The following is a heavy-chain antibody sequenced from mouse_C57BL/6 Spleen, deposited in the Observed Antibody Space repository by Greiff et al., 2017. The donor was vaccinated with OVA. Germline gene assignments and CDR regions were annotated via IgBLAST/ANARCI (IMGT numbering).Heavy chain of an antibody. V-gene: IGHV5-17*01. Sequence: EVQRVESGGGLVKPGGSLKLSCAASGFTFSDYGMHWVRQAPEKGLEWVAYISSGSSTIYYADTVKGRFTISRDNAKNTLFLQMTSLRSEDTAMYYCARLGYYGSRGYFDYWGQGTTLTVSS. CDR2: ISSGSSTI. CDR1: GFTFSDYG. D-gene: IGHD1-1*01. CDR3: ARLGYYGSRGYFDY. J-gene: IGHJ2*01.